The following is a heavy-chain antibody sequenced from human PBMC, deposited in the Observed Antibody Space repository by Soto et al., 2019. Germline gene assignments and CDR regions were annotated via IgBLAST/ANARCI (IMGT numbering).Heavy chain of an antibody. D-gene: IGHD3-16*01. CDR2: INHSGST. V-gene: IGHV4-34*01. J-gene: IGHJ6*02. CDR3: AIFLRGYDYGLDV. CDR1: GGSFSGYY. Sequence: KPSETLSLTCAVYGGSFSGYYWSWIRQPPGKGLGWIGEINHSGSTNYNPSLKSRVTISVDTSKNQFSLKLSSVTAADTAIYYCAIFLRGYDYGLDVWGQGTTVTVSS.